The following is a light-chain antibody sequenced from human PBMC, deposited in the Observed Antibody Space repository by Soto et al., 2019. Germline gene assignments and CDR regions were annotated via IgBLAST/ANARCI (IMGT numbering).Light chain of an antibody. V-gene: IGLV7-46*01. Sequence: QAVVTQEPSLTVSPGGTVTLTCGSTTGAVTSGHYPYWFQQKPGQAPRTLIFDTSSKHSWTPARFSGSLFGGKAALTLSGAQPEDEAEYYCLLSYSASIVFGGGTKLTVL. CDR2: DTS. CDR3: LLSYSASIV. J-gene: IGLJ7*01. CDR1: TGAVTSGHY.